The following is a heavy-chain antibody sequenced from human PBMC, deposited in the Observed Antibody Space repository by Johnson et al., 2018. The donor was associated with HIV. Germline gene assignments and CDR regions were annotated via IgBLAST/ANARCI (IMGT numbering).Heavy chain of an antibody. V-gene: IGHV3-30*02. CDR3: AKGGMTTVTSGAFDF. CDR1: GFTFSSYG. Sequence: QVQLVESGGGVVQPGRSLRLSCAASGFTFSSYGMHWVRQAPGKGLEWVAFIRYDGSNKYYADSVKGRFTISRDNSKNTLYLQMNSLRAEDTAVYDCAKGGMTTVTSGAFDFWGQGTMVTISS. D-gene: IGHD4-17*01. CDR2: IRYDGSNK. J-gene: IGHJ3*01.